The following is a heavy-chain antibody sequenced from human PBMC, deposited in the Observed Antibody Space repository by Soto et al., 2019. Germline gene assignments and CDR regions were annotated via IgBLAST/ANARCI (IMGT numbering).Heavy chain of an antibody. V-gene: IGHV1-69*13. CDR3: GRGGRGSCTHGFGP. J-gene: IGHJ5*02. D-gene: IGHD2-2*01. CDR2: IIPIFGTA. Sequence: SGVTVSPLASGSYFSSYAISRVRQAPGQGLEWMGGIIPIFGTANYAQKLQGRVTITADESTSTAYMELSSLRSEDTALYYCGRGGRGSCTHGFGPWGQGTLVTVSS. CDR1: GSYFSSYA.